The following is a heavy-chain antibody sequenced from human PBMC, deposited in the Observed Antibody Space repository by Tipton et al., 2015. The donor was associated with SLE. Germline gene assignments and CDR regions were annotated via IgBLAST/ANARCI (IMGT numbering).Heavy chain of an antibody. CDR1: SYSIYNGFY. D-gene: IGHD2-21*02. V-gene: IGHV4-38-2*01. Sequence: TLSLTCAVSSYSIYNGFYWGWIRQSPGKGLEWIGSIYRSGTAYYNPSLKSRVTISVDTAKNQFSLKLTSVTAADTAVYYCARGMVTWRGAILGVDVWGQGTTVNVSS. CDR3: ARGMVTWRGAILGVDV. CDR2: IYRSGTA. J-gene: IGHJ6*02.